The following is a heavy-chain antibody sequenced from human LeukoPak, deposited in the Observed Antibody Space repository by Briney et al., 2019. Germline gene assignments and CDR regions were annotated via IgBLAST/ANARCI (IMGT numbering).Heavy chain of an antibody. CDR2: IYYSGST. CDR3: ARAAYGGSYHSDY. D-gene: IGHD1-26*01. Sequence: SETLSLTCTVSGGSVNSGSYYWNWIRQPPGKGLEWIGYIYYSGSTNYNPSLKSRVTISVDTSKNQFSLKLSSVTAADTAVYYCARAAYGGSYHSDYWGRGTLVTVSS. J-gene: IGHJ4*02. V-gene: IGHV4-61*01. CDR1: GGSVNSGSYY.